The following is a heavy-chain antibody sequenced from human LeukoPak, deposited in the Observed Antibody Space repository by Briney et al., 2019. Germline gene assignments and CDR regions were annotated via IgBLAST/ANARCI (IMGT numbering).Heavy chain of an antibody. D-gene: IGHD1-26*01. CDR1: GFTFSSHG. CDR2: ISPSGDIT. V-gene: IGHV3-23*01. J-gene: IGHJ4*02. Sequence: GGTLRLSCAASGFTFSSHGMNWVRQAPGKGLEWISGISPSGDITYYADSVKGRFTVSRDNSNNRLYLQMSGLTAADTAVYYCAKDRSIGTYYTFDHWGQGTLVTVSS. CDR3: AKDRSIGTYYTFDH.